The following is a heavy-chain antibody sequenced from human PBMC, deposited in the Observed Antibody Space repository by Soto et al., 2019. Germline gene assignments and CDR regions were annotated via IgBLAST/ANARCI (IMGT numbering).Heavy chain of an antibody. D-gene: IGHD3-22*01. J-gene: IGHJ6*02. Sequence: ASVKVSCKASGYTFTGYYMHWVRQAPGQGLEWMGWINPNSGGTNYAQKFQGWVTMTRDTSISTAYMELSRLRSDDTAVYYCARGPVVTLDYYYYGMDFWGQGTTVTVSS. CDR3: ARGPVVTLDYYYYGMDF. CDR1: GYTFTGYY. V-gene: IGHV1-2*04. CDR2: INPNSGGT.